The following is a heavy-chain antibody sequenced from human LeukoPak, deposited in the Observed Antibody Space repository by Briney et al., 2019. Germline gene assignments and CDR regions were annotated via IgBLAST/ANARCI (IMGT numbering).Heavy chain of an antibody. Sequence: GGSLRLSCAASGFTLTNYAMSWVGQAPGKGLEWVSGISAGGGSTYYADSVKGRFTISRDNSKNTLFLQINSLRAEDTAIYYCAKGPSWAQGILVTVSS. CDR2: ISAGGGST. V-gene: IGHV3-23*01. CDR3: AKGPS. CDR1: GFTLTNYA. J-gene: IGHJ4*02.